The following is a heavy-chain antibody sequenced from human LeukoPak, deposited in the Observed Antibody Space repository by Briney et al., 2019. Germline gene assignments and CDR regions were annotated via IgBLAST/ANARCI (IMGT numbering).Heavy chain of an antibody. CDR2: MDPNNGGT. CDR3: ARESSSWYRYFDY. CDR1: GYTFTGYY. V-gene: IGHV1-2*02. Sequence: ASVKVSCKAYGYTFTGYYIHWVRQAPGQGLEWLGWMDPNNGGTNYAQKFQGRVTMTRATSISTAYMELSRLTSDDTAVYYCARESSSWYRYFDYWGQGTLVTVSS. J-gene: IGHJ4*02. D-gene: IGHD6-13*01.